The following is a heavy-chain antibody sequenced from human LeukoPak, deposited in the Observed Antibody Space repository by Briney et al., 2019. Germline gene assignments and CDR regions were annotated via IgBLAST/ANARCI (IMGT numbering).Heavy chain of an antibody. CDR2: ISWNSGSI. CDR1: GFTFDDYA. CDR3: AKGSRATVTEYYFDY. Sequence: PGGSLRLSCAASGFTFDDYAMHWVRQAPGKGLEWVSGISWNSGSIGYADSVKGRFTISRDNAKNSLYLQMNGLRAEDTALYYCAKGSRATVTEYYFDYWGQGTLVTVSS. V-gene: IGHV3-9*01. D-gene: IGHD4-17*01. J-gene: IGHJ4*02.